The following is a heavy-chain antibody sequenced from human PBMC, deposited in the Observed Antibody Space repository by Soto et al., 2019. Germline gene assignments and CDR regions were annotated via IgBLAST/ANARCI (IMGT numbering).Heavy chain of an antibody. V-gene: IGHV1-69*01. J-gene: IGHJ4*02. Sequence: QVQLVQSGAEVKKPGSSVKVSCKASGGTFNNFAFNWVRQAPGQGLEWMGGTIPIFCSANYAQKFQGRVTLTAAGSTSTAYMELSSLRSEDTAIYYCATEGGFGGRRSPFDNWGQGTLVSVFS. CDR1: GGTFNNFA. D-gene: IGHD2-15*01. CDR3: ATEGGFGGRRSPFDN. CDR2: TIPIFCSA.